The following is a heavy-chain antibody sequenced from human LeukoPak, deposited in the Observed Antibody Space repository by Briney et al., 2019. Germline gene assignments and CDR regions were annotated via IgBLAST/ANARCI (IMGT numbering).Heavy chain of an antibody. CDR3: ARLGVTYYYDSSGSYYFDY. CDR2: IYYSGST. D-gene: IGHD3-22*01. J-gene: IGHJ4*02. Sequence: PSETLSLTCTVSGGSISSSSYYWGWIRQPPGKGLEWIGSIYYSGSTYYNPSLKSRVTISVDTSKNQFSLKLSSVTAADTAVYYCARLGVTYYYDSSGSYYFDYWGQGTLVTVSS. CDR1: GGSISSSSYY. V-gene: IGHV4-39*07.